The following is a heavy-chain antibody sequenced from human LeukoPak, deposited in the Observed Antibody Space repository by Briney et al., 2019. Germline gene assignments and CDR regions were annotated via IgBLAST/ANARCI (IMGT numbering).Heavy chain of an antibody. Sequence: KQSGPTLVNPTQPLTLTCTFTGFSLSTSGVGVGWIRQPPGKALEWLALISWNDDKRYRPSLESRLTISKDTSTNQVVLIMTSMDPVDTATYYCAHSPPNRGYRGSSSCLDAFDIWGQGTLVTVSP. CDR1: GFSLSTSGVG. D-gene: IGHD2-2*01. CDR3: AHSPPNRGYRGSSSCLDAFDI. CDR2: ISWNDDK. V-gene: IGHV2-5*01. J-gene: IGHJ3*02.